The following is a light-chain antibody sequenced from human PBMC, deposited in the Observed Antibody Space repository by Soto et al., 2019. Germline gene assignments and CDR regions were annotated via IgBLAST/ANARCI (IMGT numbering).Light chain of an antibody. Sequence: QSVLTQPASVSGSPGQSITISCTGTSSDVGGYNYVSWYQEHPGKAPKLIIYEVSNRPSGVSNRFSGSKSGNTASLTISGLQAEDEDDYYCSSYTSTSPYAFGTGTKVTVL. CDR1: SSDVGGYNY. CDR3: SSYTSTSPYA. J-gene: IGLJ1*01. CDR2: EVS. V-gene: IGLV2-14*01.